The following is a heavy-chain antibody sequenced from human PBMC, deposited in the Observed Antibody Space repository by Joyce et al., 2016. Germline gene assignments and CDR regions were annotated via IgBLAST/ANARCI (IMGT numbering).Heavy chain of an antibody. V-gene: IGHV1-18*01. CDR3: ARDGGTYHFDSSAY. CDR2: ISPNNGNK. Sequence: QVQLVQSGTEVKKPGASVKVSCKASGYTFINYDICWVRQAPGQGLEWRGCISPNNGNKNYAQKVQGRVTVTTDTSTSTAYMELRSLRSDDTALYYCARDGGTYHFDSSAYWGQGTLVTVSS. CDR1: GYTFINYD. D-gene: IGHD3-22*01. J-gene: IGHJ4*02.